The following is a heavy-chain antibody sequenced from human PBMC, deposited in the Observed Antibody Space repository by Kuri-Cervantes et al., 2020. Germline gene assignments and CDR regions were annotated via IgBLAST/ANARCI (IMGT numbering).Heavy chain of an antibody. CDR2: ISGSGGST. V-gene: IGHV3-23*01. J-gene: IGHJ4*02. CDR3: AKSPRR. CDR1: GGSISSYY. Sequence: GGSLRLSCTVSGGSISSYYWSWVRQAPGKGLEWVSAISGSGGSTYYADSVKGRFTISRDNSKNTLYLQMNSLRAEDTAVYYCAKSPRRWGQGTLVTVSS.